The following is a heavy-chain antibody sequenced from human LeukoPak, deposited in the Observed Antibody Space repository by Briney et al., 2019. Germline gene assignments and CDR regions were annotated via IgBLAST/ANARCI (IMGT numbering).Heavy chain of an antibody. J-gene: IGHJ3*02. D-gene: IGHD1-1*01. CDR2: INHSGST. CDR1: GGSFSGYY. V-gene: IGHV4-34*01. Sequence: SETLSLTCAVYGGSFSGYYWSWIRKPPGKGLEWIGEINHSGSTNYNPSLKSRVTISVDTSKNQFSLKLSSVTAADTAVYYCARGVTTFAFDIWGQGTMVTVSS. CDR3: ARGVTTFAFDI.